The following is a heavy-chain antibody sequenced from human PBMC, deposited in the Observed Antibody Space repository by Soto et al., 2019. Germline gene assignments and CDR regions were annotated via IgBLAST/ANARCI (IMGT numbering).Heavy chain of an antibody. Sequence: QVHLVQSGAEVKKPGASVKVSCKASGYTFTSYGITWVRQAPGQGLEWLGWISAHNGNTDYAQKLQGRVIVTRDTATGTADMELRSLISDVSAVYDCARGRYGDYWGQGAMVTVSS. CDR1: GYTFTSYG. V-gene: IGHV1-18*01. J-gene: IGHJ4*02. CDR3: ARGRYGDY. CDR2: ISAHNGNT. D-gene: IGHD1-1*01.